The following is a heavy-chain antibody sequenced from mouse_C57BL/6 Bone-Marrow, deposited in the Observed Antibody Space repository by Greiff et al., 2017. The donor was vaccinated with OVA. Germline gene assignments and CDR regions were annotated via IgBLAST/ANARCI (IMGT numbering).Heavy chain of an antibody. CDR2: ISDGGSYT. CDR3: ARDHRRRGFAY. V-gene: IGHV5-4*01. J-gene: IGHJ3*01. CDR1: GFTFSSYA. Sequence: EVQLQQSGGGLVKPGGSLKLSCAASGFTFSSYAMSWVRQTPEKRLEWVATISDGGSYTYYPDNVKGRFTISRDNAKNNLYLQMSHLKSEDTAMYYCARDHRRRGFAYWGQGTLVTVSA.